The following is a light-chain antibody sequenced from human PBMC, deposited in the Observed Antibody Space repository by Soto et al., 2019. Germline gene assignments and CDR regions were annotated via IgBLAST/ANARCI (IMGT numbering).Light chain of an antibody. CDR1: QSISSW. V-gene: IGKV1-5*01. Sequence: DIQMTQSPSTLSASVGDRVTITCRASQSISSWLAWYQQKPGKAPKLLIYDASSLESGVPSRFSGSGSGTEFTLTISSLQPDDFATYYCQQYNGYSRITFGGGTKVDIK. CDR3: QQYNGYSRIT. J-gene: IGKJ4*01. CDR2: DAS.